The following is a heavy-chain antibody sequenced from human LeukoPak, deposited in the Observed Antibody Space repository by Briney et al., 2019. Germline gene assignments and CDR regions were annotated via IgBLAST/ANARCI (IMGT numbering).Heavy chain of an antibody. CDR3: AAETGSYMLDAFDI. D-gene: IGHD1-26*01. V-gene: IGHV1-58*01. Sequence: SVKVSCKASGFTFTSSAVQWVRQARGQRLEWIGWIVVGSGNTNYAQRFQERVTITRDMSTSTAYMELSSLRSEDTAVYYWAAETGSYMLDAFDIWGQGTMVTVSS. CDR2: IVVGSGNT. J-gene: IGHJ3*02. CDR1: GFTFTSSA.